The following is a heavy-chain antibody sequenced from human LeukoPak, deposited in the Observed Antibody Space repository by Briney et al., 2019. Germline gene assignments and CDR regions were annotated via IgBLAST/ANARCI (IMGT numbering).Heavy chain of an antibody. J-gene: IGHJ4*02. D-gene: IGHD3-9*01. CDR2: ISYDGSSK. Sequence: GGSLRLSCAASGFTLSSYVMHWVRQAPAKGLEWVAVISYDGSSKHYADYVKGRFTISRDNSKNTLYLQMNSRRAEDTALYYCARGYYDILTGYPIYFDYWGQGTLVTVSS. V-gene: IGHV3-30*04. CDR3: ARGYYDILTGYPIYFDY. CDR1: GFTLSSYV.